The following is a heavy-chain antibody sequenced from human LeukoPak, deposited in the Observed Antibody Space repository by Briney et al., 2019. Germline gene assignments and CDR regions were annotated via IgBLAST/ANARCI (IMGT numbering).Heavy chain of an antibody. V-gene: IGHV3-7*01. CDR2: IKQDGSEK. J-gene: IGHJ3*02. D-gene: IGHD3-3*01. CDR3: ARGSYYDFWSGHDAFDI. Sequence: GGSLRLSCAASGFTFSSYWMSWVRQAPGKGLEWVANIKQDGSEKYYVDSVKGRFTISRDNAKNSLHLQMNSLRAEDTAVYYCARGSYYDFWSGHDAFDIWGQGTMVTVS. CDR1: GFTFSSYW.